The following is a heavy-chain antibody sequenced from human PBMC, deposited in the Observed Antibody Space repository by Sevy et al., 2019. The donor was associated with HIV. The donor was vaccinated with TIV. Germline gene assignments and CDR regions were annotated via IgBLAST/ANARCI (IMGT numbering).Heavy chain of an antibody. CDR1: GFTFSSYS. Sequence: GGSLRLSCAASGFTFSSYSMNWVRQAPGKGLEWVSYISSSSSTIYYADSVKGRFTISRDNAKNSLYLQMNSLRAEDTAGHYCAREPVIAAAGTFDYWGQGTLVTVSS. V-gene: IGHV3-48*01. CDR2: ISSSSSTI. CDR3: AREPVIAAAGTFDY. D-gene: IGHD6-13*01. J-gene: IGHJ4*02.